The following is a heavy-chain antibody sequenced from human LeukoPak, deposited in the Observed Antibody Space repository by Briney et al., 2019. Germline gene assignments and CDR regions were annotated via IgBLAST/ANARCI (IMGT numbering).Heavy chain of an antibody. D-gene: IGHD3-22*01. CDR1: GVSIDSGNYY. CDR3: ARTSSGPNWFDP. V-gene: IGHV4-61*02. J-gene: IGHJ5*02. CDR2: IYTTGST. Sequence: SETLSLTCTVSGVSIDSGNYYWSWIRQPAGKGLEWIGRIYTTGSTNYNPSLKSRVSMSVDTSKNQFSLQLTSVTAADTAVYYCARTSSGPNWFDPWGQGTLVTVSS.